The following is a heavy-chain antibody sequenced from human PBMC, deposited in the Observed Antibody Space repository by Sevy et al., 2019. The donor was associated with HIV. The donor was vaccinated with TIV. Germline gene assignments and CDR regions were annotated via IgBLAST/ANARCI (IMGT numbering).Heavy chain of an antibody. J-gene: IGHJ6*02. CDR1: GFSISSGYY. CDR3: VRGSGGDVLDYYGLDV. CDR2: AYHRGIT. V-gene: IGHV4-38-2*01. Sequence: SETLSLTCGVSGFSISSGYYWGWVRQSPGKGLNWIGNAYHRGITYYNPSLQSRVTISVDTSKNQFSLKMTSVTAADTAVYYCVRGSGGDVLDYYGLDVWGQGTTVTVSS. D-gene: IGHD2-21*02.